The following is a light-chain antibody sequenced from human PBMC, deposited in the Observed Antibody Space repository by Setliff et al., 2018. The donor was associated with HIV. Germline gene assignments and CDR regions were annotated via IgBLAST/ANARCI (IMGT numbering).Light chain of an antibody. CDR1: NSDVGGYNY. Sequence: QSVLAQPASVSGSPGQSITIFCTGTNSDVGGYNYVSWYQQNPGKVPKLILYDVSNRPSGVSTRFSGSKSGNTASLTISGLQAEDEADYYCSAWDDSLTASYVFGSGTKV. V-gene: IGLV2-14*03. CDR2: DVS. J-gene: IGLJ1*01. CDR3: SAWDDSLTASYV.